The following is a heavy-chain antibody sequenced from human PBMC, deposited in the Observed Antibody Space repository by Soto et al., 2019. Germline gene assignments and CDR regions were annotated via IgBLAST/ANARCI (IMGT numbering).Heavy chain of an antibody. CDR2: LYSGGNT. CDR1: GFTVSSNH. D-gene: IGHD3-22*01. Sequence: PGGSLRLSCAASGFTVSSNHMSWVRQAPGKGLEWVSVLYSGGNTYYADSVKGRFTISRDNSKNTLYLQMNSLRDEDTAVYYCARDHYDSSGYYYFDYWGQGTLVTVS. V-gene: IGHV3-53*01. CDR3: ARDHYDSSGYYYFDY. J-gene: IGHJ4*02.